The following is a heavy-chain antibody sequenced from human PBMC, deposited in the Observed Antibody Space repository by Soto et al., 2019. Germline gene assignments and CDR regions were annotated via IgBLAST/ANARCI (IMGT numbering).Heavy chain of an antibody. CDR3: ARDLESRPYSFDY. V-gene: IGHV1-2*02. CDR1: GYTFTGYY. D-gene: IGHD6-6*01. CDR2: INPNSGGT. J-gene: IGHJ4*02. Sequence: ASVKVSCKASGYTFTGYYMHWVRQAPGQGLEWMGWINPNSGGTNYAQKFQGRVTMTRDTSISTAYMELSRLRSDDTAVYYCARDLESRPYSFDYPGQGTVVTVS.